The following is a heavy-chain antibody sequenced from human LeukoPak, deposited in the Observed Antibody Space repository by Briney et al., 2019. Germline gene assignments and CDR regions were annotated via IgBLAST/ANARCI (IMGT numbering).Heavy chain of an antibody. J-gene: IGHJ5*01. CDR2: ISGTGGAT. CDR1: GFSFGNEA. CDR3: VRDPRDTYGTNWFVS. V-gene: IGHV3-23*01. Sequence: GGSLRLSCVASGFSFGNEAMSWIRQAPGKGLQWVSQISGTGGATWYAGFARDRFTISRDNSKKTLYLQMSGLRVEDTAMYYCVRDPRDTYGTNWFVSWGQGTLLIVSS. D-gene: IGHD2-21*01.